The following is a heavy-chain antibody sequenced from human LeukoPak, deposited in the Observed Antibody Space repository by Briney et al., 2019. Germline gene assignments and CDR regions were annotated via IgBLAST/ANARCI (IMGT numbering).Heavy chain of an antibody. CDR2: IYTSGST. J-gene: IGHJ4*02. D-gene: IGHD3-3*01. Sequence: SETLSLTCTVSGGSISSYYWSWIRQPAGKGLEWIGRIYTSGSTNYNPSLKSRVTMSVDTSKNQFSLKLSSMTAADTAVYYCARLKYYDFWSGYYTGDYWGQGTLVTVSS. V-gene: IGHV4-4*07. CDR3: ARLKYYDFWSGYYTGDY. CDR1: GGSISSYY.